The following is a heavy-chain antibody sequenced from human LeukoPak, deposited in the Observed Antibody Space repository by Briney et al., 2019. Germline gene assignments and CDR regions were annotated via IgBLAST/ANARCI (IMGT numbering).Heavy chain of an antibody. V-gene: IGHV4-61*08. J-gene: IGHJ4*02. CDR3: ARGRQGDLDY. CDR2: IYYSGST. CDR1: GGSIGSGDYY. Sequence: SETLSLTCTVSGGSIGSGDYYWGWIRQHPGKGLEWIGYIYYSGSTNYNPSLKSRVTISVDTSKNQFSLKLSSVTAADTAVYYCARGRQGDLDYWGQGTLVTVSS. D-gene: IGHD3-16*01.